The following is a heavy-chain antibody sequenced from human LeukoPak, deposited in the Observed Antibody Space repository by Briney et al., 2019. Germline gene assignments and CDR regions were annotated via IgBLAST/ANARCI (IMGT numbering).Heavy chain of an antibody. Sequence: ASVKVSCKASGYTFTYYYIHWVRQAPGQGLEWMGWINPDSGSTSNEQKSKGRVTMTRATSISTAYIELSRPTSDDTAVYYCARVNTNGWHYFDSWGQGTLVTVTS. CDR3: ARVNTNGWHYFDS. V-gene: IGHV1-2*02. J-gene: IGHJ4*02. D-gene: IGHD6-19*01. CDR1: GYTFTYYY. CDR2: INPDSGST.